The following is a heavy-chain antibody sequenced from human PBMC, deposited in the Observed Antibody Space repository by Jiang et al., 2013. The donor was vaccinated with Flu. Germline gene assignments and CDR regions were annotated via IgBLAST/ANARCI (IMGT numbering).Heavy chain of an antibody. CDR3: ARDAGYCSGGSCYGAFDI. CDR2: TYYRSKWYN. Sequence: SQTLSLTCAISGDSVSSNSAAWNWIRQSPSRGLEWLGRTYYRSKWYNDYAVSVKSRITINPDTSKNQFSLQLNSVTPEDTAVYYCARDAGYCSGGSCYGAFDIWGQGTMVTVSS. V-gene: IGHV6-1*01. CDR1: GDSVSSNSAA. D-gene: IGHD2-15*01. J-gene: IGHJ3*02.